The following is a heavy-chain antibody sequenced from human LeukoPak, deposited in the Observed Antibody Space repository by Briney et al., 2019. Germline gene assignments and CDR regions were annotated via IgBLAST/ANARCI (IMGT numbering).Heavy chain of an antibody. Sequence: PGGSLRLSCVAYGFSFSIYGMTWVRQAPGKGLEWVSSISGSGGSTYYADSVKGRFTISRDNSKNTLYLQMNSLRAEDTAVYYCAKVGAVADAFDYWGQGTLVTVSS. CDR3: AKVGAVADAFDY. J-gene: IGHJ4*02. CDR2: ISGSGGST. D-gene: IGHD6-19*01. CDR1: GFSFSIYG. V-gene: IGHV3-23*01.